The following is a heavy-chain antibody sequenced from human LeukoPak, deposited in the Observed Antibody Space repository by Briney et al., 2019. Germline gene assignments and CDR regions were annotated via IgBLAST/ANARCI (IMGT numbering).Heavy chain of an antibody. CDR3: PRARGCNSGDCYADY. Sequence: GEPLKICCKGSGYSFNTYWICWVRHLPGKGLEWMGIIYGGDSYTRYRPSFQGQVTTSADKTIITACLQWSSLKASDSGMYYCPRARGCNSGDCYADYWGQGTLVTVSS. CDR1: GYSFNTYW. D-gene: IGHD2-21*02. J-gene: IGHJ4*02. V-gene: IGHV5-51*01. CDR2: IYGGDSYT.